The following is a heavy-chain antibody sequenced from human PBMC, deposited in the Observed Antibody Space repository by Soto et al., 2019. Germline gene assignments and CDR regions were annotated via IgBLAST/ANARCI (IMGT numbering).Heavy chain of an antibody. J-gene: IGHJ5*02. Sequence: SVKVSCKASGGTFSSYAISWVRQAPGQRLEWMGGVIPIFGTANYAQKFQGRVTITADESTSTAYMELSSLTSEDTAIYYCARGRFISKGYDSGWYIAHWGQGTQVTVSS. CDR2: VIPIFGTA. D-gene: IGHD6-19*01. CDR1: GGTFSSYA. CDR3: ARGRFISKGYDSGWYIAH. V-gene: IGHV1-69*13.